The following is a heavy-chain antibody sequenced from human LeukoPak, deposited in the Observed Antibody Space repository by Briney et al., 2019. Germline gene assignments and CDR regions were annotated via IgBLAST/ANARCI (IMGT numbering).Heavy chain of an antibody. D-gene: IGHD5-24*01. CDR2: ISSSGSTI. V-gene: IGHV3-48*04. CDR3: ARDDGGDGYNDETSFDY. Sequence: GGSLRLSCAASGFTFSSYGMTWVRQAPGKGLEWVSYISSSGSTIYYADSVKGRFTISRDNAKNSLYLQMNSLRAEDTAVYYCARDDGGDGYNDETSFDYWGQGTLVTVSS. CDR1: GFTFSSYG. J-gene: IGHJ4*02.